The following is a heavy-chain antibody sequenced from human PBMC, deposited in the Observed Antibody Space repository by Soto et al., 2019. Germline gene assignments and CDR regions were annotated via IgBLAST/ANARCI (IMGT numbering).Heavy chain of an antibody. J-gene: IGHJ6*02. CDR2: ISGSGGST. CDR3: AKARAMTTVTWSAGYYYYGLDV. Sequence: GSLRLSCAASRFPFSSYAMTWVRQAPGKGLEWGSAISGSGGSTYYADSVKGRFTISKDKFKNALFLQMSSLRAGDTAIYYCAKARAMTTVTWSAGYYYYGLDVWGQGTTVTVSS. CDR1: RFPFSSYA. V-gene: IGHV3-23*01. D-gene: IGHD4-4*01.